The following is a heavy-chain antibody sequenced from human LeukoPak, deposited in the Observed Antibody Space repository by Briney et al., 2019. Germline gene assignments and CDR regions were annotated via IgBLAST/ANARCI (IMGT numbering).Heavy chain of an antibody. V-gene: IGHV4-61*02. CDR1: GGSISSGSYY. J-gene: IGHJ5*02. CDR2: IYTSGST. CDR3: ARGLYSSSWWGNWFDP. D-gene: IGHD6-13*01. Sequence: SETLSLTCTVSGGSISSGSYYWSWIRQPAGKGLEWIGRIYTSGSTNYNPSLKSRVTISVDTSKNQFSLKLSSVTAADTAVYYCARGLYSSSWWGNWFDPWGQGTLVTVSS.